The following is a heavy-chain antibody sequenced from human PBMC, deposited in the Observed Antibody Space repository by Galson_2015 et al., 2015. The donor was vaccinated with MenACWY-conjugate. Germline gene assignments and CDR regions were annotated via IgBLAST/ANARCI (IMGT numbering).Heavy chain of an antibody. V-gene: IGHV5-51*01. J-gene: IGHJ4*02. CDR2: IYPPDSDT. CDR1: EYSFTRFW. Sequence: QSGAEVKKPGESLKISCKGSEYSFTRFWIGWVRQMPGKGLEWMGVIYPPDSDTKYSPSFQGQVTMSADKSITTTYLQWSSLKASDTAMYYCAIAIYDFWSGYSFDYWGQGPQVTVSS. D-gene: IGHD3-3*01. CDR3: AIAIYDFWSGYSFDY.